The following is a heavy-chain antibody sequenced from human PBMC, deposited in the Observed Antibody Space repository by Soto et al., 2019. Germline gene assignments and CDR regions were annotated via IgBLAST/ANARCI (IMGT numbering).Heavy chain of an antibody. V-gene: IGHV1-2*02. Sequence: VASVKVSCKTSGYTFSAYYMHWVRQAPGQGLEWMGWINPKSGGTLYAQKFQGRVTMTRDTSISTAYMELSRLRSDDTAVYYCARAGTLAYDTSGYCVYWGQGTLVTVSS. CDR2: INPKSGGT. D-gene: IGHD3-22*01. CDR1: GYTFSAYY. J-gene: IGHJ4*02. CDR3: ARAGTLAYDTSGYCVY.